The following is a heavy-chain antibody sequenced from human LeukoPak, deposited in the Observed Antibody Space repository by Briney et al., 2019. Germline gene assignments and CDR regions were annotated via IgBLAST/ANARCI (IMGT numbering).Heavy chain of an antibody. CDR1: GGSFSGYY. J-gene: IGHJ3*02. CDR2: INHSGST. CDR3: ARLYSSGWYNDAFDI. D-gene: IGHD6-19*01. V-gene: IGHV4-34*01. Sequence: SETLSLTCAVYGGSFSGYYWSWIRQPPGKGLEWIGEINHSGSTNYNPSLKSRVTISVDTSKNQFSLKLSSVTAADTAVYYYARLYSSGWYNDAFDIWGQGTMVTVSS.